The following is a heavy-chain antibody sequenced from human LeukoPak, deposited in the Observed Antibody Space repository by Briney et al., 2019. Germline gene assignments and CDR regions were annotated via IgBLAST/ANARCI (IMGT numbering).Heavy chain of an antibody. J-gene: IGHJ4*02. CDR3: ASGPYSSSWYAY. D-gene: IGHD6-13*01. CDR1: GFTFSIDR. Sequence: GGSPRLSCAAAGFTFSIDRINWVRQALGKGRGWGSVLYSGGRIEYADSVKGRFTISRDNSKNTLYLQMNSLRPEDTAEYYCASGPYSSSWYAYWGQGTLVTVSS. V-gene: IGHV3-53*01. CDR2: LYSGGRI.